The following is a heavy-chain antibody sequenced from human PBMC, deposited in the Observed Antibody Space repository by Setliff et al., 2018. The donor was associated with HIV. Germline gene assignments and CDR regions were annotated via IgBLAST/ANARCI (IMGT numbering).Heavy chain of an antibody. J-gene: IGHJ5*02. V-gene: IGHV4-31*03. CDR3: ARDRSGNWYYFGFDP. Sequence: SETLSLTCTVAGGSIRSGSYYWSWIRQHPGKGLEWIGYIYYSGSTYYNPSLKSRVRISVDMSRTQFSLKLYSVTAADTAVYYCARDRSGNWYYFGFDPWGQGTLVTSPQ. CDR2: IYYSGST. CDR1: GGSIRSGSYY. D-gene: IGHD1-7*01.